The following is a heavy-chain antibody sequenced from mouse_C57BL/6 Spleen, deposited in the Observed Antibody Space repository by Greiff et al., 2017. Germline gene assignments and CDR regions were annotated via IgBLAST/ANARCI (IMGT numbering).Heavy chain of an antibody. CDR2: IDPETGGT. CDR3: TRWGFDY. CDR1: GYTFTDYE. Sequence: VKLVESGAELVRPGASVTLSCKASGYTFTDYEMHWVKQTPVHGLEWIGAIDPETGGTAYNQKFKGKAILTADKSSSTAYTELRSLTSEDSAVYYCTRWGFDYWGQGTTLTVSS. J-gene: IGHJ2*01. V-gene: IGHV1-15*01.